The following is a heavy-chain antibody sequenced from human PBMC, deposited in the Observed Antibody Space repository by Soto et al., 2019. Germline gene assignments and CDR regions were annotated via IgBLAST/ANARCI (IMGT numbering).Heavy chain of an antibody. CDR2: IYWDDDK. J-gene: IGHJ3*02. V-gene: IGHV2-5*02. Sequence: QITLKESGPTLVKPTQTLTLTCTFSGFSLSTSGVGVGWIRQPPGNALEWLALIYWDDDKRYSPSLKSRLTITKDTSKNQVVLTMTNMDPVDTATYCCAHSTYGLRYFVDAFDIWGQGTMVTVSS. CDR3: AHSTYGLRYFVDAFDI. CDR1: GFSLSTSGVG. D-gene: IGHD3-9*01.